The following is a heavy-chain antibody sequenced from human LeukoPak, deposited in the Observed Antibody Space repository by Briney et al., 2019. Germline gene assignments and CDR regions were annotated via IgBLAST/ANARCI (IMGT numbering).Heavy chain of an antibody. CDR3: ARDFALWWYFDL. J-gene: IGHJ2*01. V-gene: IGHV3-21*01. CDR2: ISSSSSYI. Sequence: KTGGSLRLSCAASGFTFSSYSMNWVRQAPGKGLEWVSSISSSSSYIYYADSVKGRFTISRDNAKNSLYLQMNSLRAEDTAVYYCARDFALWWYFDLWGRGTLVTVSS. CDR1: GFTFSSYS. D-gene: IGHD3-16*01.